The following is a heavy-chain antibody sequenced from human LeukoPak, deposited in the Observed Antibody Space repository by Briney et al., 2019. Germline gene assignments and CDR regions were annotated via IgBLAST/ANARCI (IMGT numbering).Heavy chain of an antibody. CDR3: AREGYDSVYYYYGMDV. Sequence: ASVKASCKASGYTFTGYYMHWVRQAPGQGLEWMGWINPNSGGTNYAQKFQGRVTMTRDTSISTAYMELSRLRSDDTAVYYCAREGYDSVYYYYGMDVWGQGTTVTVSS. CDR1: GYTFTGYY. CDR2: INPNSGGT. J-gene: IGHJ6*02. V-gene: IGHV1-2*02. D-gene: IGHD1-1*01.